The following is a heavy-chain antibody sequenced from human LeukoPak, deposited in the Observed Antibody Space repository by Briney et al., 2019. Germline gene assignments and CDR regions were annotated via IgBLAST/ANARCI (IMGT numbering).Heavy chain of an antibody. CDR2: ISSSSRMI. CDR1: GFTFSGFS. V-gene: IGHV3-48*01. CDR3: ARDSSRIAAAGNFDY. D-gene: IGHD6-13*01. J-gene: IGHJ4*02. Sequence: GGSLRLSCVGSGFTFSGFSMMWVRQAPGKGLEWIAYISSSSRMIYYTDSVKGRFTISRDNDENSLYLQMNSLRAEDTAVYYCARDSSRIAAAGNFDYWGQGTLVTVSS.